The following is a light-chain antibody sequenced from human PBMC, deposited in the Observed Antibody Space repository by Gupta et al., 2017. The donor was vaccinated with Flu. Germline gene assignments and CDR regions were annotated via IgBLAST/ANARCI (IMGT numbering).Light chain of an antibody. CDR2: SAA. CDR3: QQEGNTPRT. J-gene: IGKJ1*01. CDR1: QTVNDNY. V-gene: IGKV3-20*01. Sequence: EVVLTQSPGTLSLSPGDRATLSCRASQTVNDNYVAWYQQRPGQAPRLLIFSAASRATGIPDRVRGSGSGTDLNLNSKGLEPEDFAVYYCQQEGNTPRTFGQGTKVEIK.